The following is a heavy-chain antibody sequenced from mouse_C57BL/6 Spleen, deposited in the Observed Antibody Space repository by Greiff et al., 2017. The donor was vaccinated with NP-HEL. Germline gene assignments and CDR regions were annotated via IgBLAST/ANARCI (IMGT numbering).Heavy chain of an antibody. J-gene: IGHJ2*01. V-gene: IGHV1-26*01. CDR3: ARPLDSSGYVDY. CDR2: INPNNGGT. D-gene: IGHD3-2*02. CDR1: GYTFTDYY. Sequence: VQLQQSGPELVKPGASVKISCKASGYTFTDYYMNWVKQSHGKSLEWIGDINPNNGGTSYNQKFKGKATLTVDKSSSTAYMELRSLTSEDSAVYYCARPLDSSGYVDYWGQGTTLTVSS.